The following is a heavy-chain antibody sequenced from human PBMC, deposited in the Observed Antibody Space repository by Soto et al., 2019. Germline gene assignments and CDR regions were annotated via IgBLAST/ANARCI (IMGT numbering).Heavy chain of an antibody. D-gene: IGHD3-3*01. Sequence: QVQLVQSGAEVKKPGASVKVSGRVSGTTSLSMPCNWWRQAPGQGLGGRGWINAGNGNTKYSQKFQGRVTITRDTSASTAYMELSSLRSEDTAVYYCAREYDFWSGYPNWFDPWGQGTLVTVSS. J-gene: IGHJ5*02. CDR2: INAGNGNT. CDR1: GTTSLSMP. V-gene: IGHV1-3*01. CDR3: AREYDFWSGYPNWFDP.